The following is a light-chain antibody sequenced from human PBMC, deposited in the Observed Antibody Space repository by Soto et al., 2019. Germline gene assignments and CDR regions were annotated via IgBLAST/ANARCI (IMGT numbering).Light chain of an antibody. CDR1: SSNIGDNY. CDR2: DNN. J-gene: IGLJ2*01. CDR3: GTWDSSLSAGV. Sequence: QSVLTQPPSVSAAPGQKVTISCSGSSSNIGDNYVSWYQHLPGTAPKLLIYDNNKRPSGIPDRFSGSKSGTSATLGITGLQTGYEADYYCGTWDSSLSAGVFGGGTKLTVL. V-gene: IGLV1-51*01.